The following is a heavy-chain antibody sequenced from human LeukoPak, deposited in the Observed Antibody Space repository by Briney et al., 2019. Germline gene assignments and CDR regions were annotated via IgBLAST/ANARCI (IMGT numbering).Heavy chain of an antibody. CDR1: GYSFTSYW. D-gene: IGHD3-10*01. CDR3: ASPQMVRGPQAAFDI. Sequence: ESLKISCKGSGYSFTSYWIGWVRQMPGKGLEWMGIIYPGDSDTRYSPSFQGQVTISADKSISTAYLQWSSLKASDTAMYYCASPQMVRGPQAAFDIWGQGTMVTVSS. V-gene: IGHV5-51*01. CDR2: IYPGDSDT. J-gene: IGHJ3*02.